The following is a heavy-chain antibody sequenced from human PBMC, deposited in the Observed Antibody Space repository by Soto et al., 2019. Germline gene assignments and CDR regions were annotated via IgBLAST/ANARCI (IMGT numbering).Heavy chain of an antibody. CDR1: GYSFTSYW. Sequence: GESLKISCKGSGYSFTSYWIGWVRQMPGKGLEWMGIIYPGDSDTRYSPSFQGQDTISADKSISTAYLQWSSLKASDTAMYYCARRKYYDSSGYYYFDCWGQGTLVTVSS. J-gene: IGHJ4*02. CDR2: IYPGDSDT. V-gene: IGHV5-51*01. D-gene: IGHD3-22*01. CDR3: ARRKYYDSSGYYYFDC.